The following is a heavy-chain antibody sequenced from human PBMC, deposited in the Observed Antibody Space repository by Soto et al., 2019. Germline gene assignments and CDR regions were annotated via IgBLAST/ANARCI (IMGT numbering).Heavy chain of an antibody. CDR2: INHNSGGT. J-gene: IGHJ4*02. CDR3: AQTYYDYVWGSYRH. V-gene: IGHV1-2*02. Sequence: ASVKVSCKASGYTFTGYYMHWVRQAPGQGLEWMGWINHNSGGTHYAQKFQGRVTMTRDTSISTADMELSRLRSDDTAVYYCAQTYYDYVWGSYRHWGQGTQVTVSS. D-gene: IGHD3-16*02. CDR1: GYTFTGYY.